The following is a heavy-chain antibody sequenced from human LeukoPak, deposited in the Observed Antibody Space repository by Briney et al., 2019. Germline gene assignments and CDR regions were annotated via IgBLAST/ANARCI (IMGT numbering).Heavy chain of an antibody. CDR2: IFHSGLT. J-gene: IGHJ4*02. Sequence: SETLSLTCTVSGGSISSYYWSWIRQPAGKGLEWIGYIFHSGLTNYNSALRSRVTLSVDTARNQLSLKLTSVTAADTAVYYCTREVSTVTFDYWGQGTLVTVSS. CDR1: GGSISSYY. D-gene: IGHD4-17*01. V-gene: IGHV4-59*01. CDR3: TREVSTVTFDY.